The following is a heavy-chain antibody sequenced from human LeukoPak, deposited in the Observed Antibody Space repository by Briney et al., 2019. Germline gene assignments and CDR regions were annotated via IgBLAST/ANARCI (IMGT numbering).Heavy chain of an antibody. CDR2: INTDNYNT. Sequence: GASVKVSCKASGYTFTNYPIHWVRQAPGQRLEWMGWINTDNYNTKYSQEFQGRFTITMDTSASTAYMELSSLTSEDMAVYYCATYSGPMTSFDNWGQGTLVTVSS. V-gene: IGHV1-3*03. J-gene: IGHJ4*02. CDR3: ATYSGPMTSFDN. D-gene: IGHD5-18*01. CDR1: GYTFTNYP.